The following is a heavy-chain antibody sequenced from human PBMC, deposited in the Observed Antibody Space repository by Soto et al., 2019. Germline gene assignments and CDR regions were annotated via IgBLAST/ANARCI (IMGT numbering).Heavy chain of an antibody. J-gene: IGHJ4*02. D-gene: IGHD6-19*01. Sequence: QVQLVESGGGVVQPGRSLRLSCAASGFTFSSYGMHWVRQAPGKGLEWVAVISYDGSNKYYADSVKGRFTISRDNSKNTLYLQMNSLRAEDTAVYYCAKEDSSGWPWGQGTLVTVSS. CDR3: AKEDSSGWP. V-gene: IGHV3-30*18. CDR2: ISYDGSNK. CDR1: GFTFSSYG.